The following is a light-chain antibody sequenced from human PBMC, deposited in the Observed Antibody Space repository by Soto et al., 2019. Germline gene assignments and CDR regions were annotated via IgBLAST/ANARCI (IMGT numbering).Light chain of an antibody. CDR1: SSDVGGYNY. J-gene: IGLJ2*01. CDR3: ISYAGDSGLV. V-gene: IGLV2-8*01. CDR2: EVS. Sequence: QSALTQPPSASGSPGQSVTISCTGTSSDVGGYNYVSWYQQHPGKAPKLMIYEVSQRPSGVPDRFSGSKSGNTASLTVSGLQAEDEADYYCISYAGDSGLVFGGGTKLTVL.